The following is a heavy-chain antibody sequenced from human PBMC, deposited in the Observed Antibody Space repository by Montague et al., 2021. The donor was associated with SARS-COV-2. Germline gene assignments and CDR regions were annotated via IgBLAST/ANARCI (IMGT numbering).Heavy chain of an antibody. CDR3: ARLSNSGSIA. Sequence: SETLSLTCTVSGGSINNTSYYWGWIRQPPGKGLEWIGSIFYRGNTHYNASLKSRVTVSVDTSKNQFSLNLTSVTAADTALYYCARLSNSGSIAWGQGTLVTVSS. V-gene: IGHV4-39*01. CDR2: IFYRGNT. J-gene: IGHJ5*02. D-gene: IGHD3-10*01. CDR1: GGSINNTSYY.